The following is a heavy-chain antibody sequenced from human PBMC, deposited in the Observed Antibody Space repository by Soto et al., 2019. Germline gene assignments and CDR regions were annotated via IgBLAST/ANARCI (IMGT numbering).Heavy chain of an antibody. CDR2: ISAYNGNT. CDR1: GYTFTSYG. CDR3: ARDLDPPRRPYYYGSGSYSY. V-gene: IGHV1-18*01. Sequence: ASVKVSCKASGYTFTSYGISWVRQAPGQGLEWMGWISAYNGNTNYAQKLQGRVTMTTDTSTSTAYMELRSLRSDDAAVYYCARDLDPPRRPYYYGSGSYSYWGQGTLVTVSS. D-gene: IGHD3-10*01. J-gene: IGHJ4*02.